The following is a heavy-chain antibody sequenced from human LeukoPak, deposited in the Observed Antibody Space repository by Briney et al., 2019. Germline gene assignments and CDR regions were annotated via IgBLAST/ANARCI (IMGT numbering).Heavy chain of an antibody. CDR2: IYYSGST. J-gene: IGHJ4*02. Sequence: PSEALSLTCSVSGCAVSSGRYYWSWMRQPPGKGLEWIGYIYYSGSTNYNPSLKSRVTISVDTSKNQFSLKLSSVTAADTAVYYCARDRLSSGLDYWGQGTLVTVSS. V-gene: IGHV4-61*01. CDR3: ARDRLSSGLDY. CDR1: GCAVSSGRYY. D-gene: IGHD3-3*01.